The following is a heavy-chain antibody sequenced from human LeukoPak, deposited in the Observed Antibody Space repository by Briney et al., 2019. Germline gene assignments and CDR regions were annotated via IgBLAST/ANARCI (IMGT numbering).Heavy chain of an antibody. J-gene: IGHJ2*01. D-gene: IGHD2-2*01. CDR1: GYTFTGYY. Sequence: ASVKVSCKASGYTFTGYYMHWVRQAPGQGLEWMGWINPNGGGTNYAQKFQGRVTMTRDTSISTAYMELSRLRSDDTAVYYCARYGAHGVIVVVAGRYWYFDLWFRCNVVTVSS. V-gene: IGHV1-2*02. CDR3: ARYGAHGVIVVVAGRYWYFDL. CDR2: INPNGGGT.